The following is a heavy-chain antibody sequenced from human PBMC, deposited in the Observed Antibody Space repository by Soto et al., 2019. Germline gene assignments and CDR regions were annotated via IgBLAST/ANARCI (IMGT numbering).Heavy chain of an antibody. V-gene: IGHV3-64*01. D-gene: IGHD2-15*01. CDR1: GFIFSSYA. Sequence: EVQLVESGGGLVQPGGSLRLSCAASGFIFSSYAMHWVRQAPGKGLEYVSVISSNGGSTYYANSVKGRFTISRDNSKNTLYLEMGSLRAEDMAVYYCARAHRYCSGDSCYLFDYWGQGTLVTVSS. CDR2: ISSNGGST. J-gene: IGHJ4*02. CDR3: ARAHRYCSGDSCYLFDY.